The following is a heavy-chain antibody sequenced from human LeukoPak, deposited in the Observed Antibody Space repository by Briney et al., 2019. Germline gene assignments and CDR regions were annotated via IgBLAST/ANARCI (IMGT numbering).Heavy chain of an antibody. D-gene: IGHD2-15*01. CDR1: RYSFTSYW. J-gene: IGHJ4*02. CDR3: ARFVGACSGGSCYSDY. CDR2: IYPGDSDT. Sequence: GESLKISCKGSRYSFTSYWIGWVRQMPGNGLEWMGIIYPGDSDTRYSPSFQGQVTISADKSISTAYLQWNSLKASDTAMYYCARFVGACSGGSCYSDYWGQGTLVTVSS. V-gene: IGHV5-51*01.